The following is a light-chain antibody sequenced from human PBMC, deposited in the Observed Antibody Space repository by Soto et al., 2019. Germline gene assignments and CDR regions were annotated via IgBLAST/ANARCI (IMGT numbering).Light chain of an antibody. CDR1: SSDVGAYNF. V-gene: IGLV2-14*03. CDR2: DVS. Sequence: QSALTQPASVSGSPGQSITISGTGTSSDVGAYNFVSWYQQHPGKVPKLMIFDVSSRPSGVSDRFSGSKSGNTASLTISGLQAEDEGDYYCRSYTSSSTHVFGSGTKLTVL. CDR3: RSYTSSSTHV. J-gene: IGLJ1*01.